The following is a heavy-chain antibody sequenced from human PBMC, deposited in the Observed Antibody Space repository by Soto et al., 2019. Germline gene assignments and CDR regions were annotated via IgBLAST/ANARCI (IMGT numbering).Heavy chain of an antibody. CDR2: INHSGST. CDR3: ASLSDS. Sequence: QVQLQQWGAGLLKPSETLSLTCAVYGGSFSDHDWSWIRQPPGKGLEWIGEINHSGSTNYNPSLKSRVTISLDTSKNQFSLRLSSVTAADTDVYYCASLSDSWGQGTLVTVSS. CDR1: GGSFSDHD. V-gene: IGHV4-34*01. J-gene: IGHJ5*01.